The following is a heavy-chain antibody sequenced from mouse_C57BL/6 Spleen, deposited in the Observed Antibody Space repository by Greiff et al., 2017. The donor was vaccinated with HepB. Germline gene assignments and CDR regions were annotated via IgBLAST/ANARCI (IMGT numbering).Heavy chain of an antibody. CDR1: GYTFTSYW. D-gene: IGHD1-1*01. J-gene: IGHJ2*01. V-gene: IGHV1-55*01. CDR2: IYPGSGST. CDR3: ARSPCYCISRFYFDY. Sequence: VQLQQPGAELVKPGASVKMSCKASGYTFTSYWITWVKQRPGQGLEWIGDIYPGSGSTNYNEKFKSKATLTVDTSSSTAYMQLSSLTSEDSAVYYCARSPCYCISRFYFDYWGQGTTLTVSS.